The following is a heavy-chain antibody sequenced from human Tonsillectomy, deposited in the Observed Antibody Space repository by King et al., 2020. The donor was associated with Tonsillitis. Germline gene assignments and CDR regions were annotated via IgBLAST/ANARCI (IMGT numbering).Heavy chain of an antibody. Sequence: VQLQESGPGLVKPSQTLSLSCNVSGGSISSGDYYWSWVRQPPGEGLDWIGYIYSSGRTYYNPSLRSRVTILLETSKNQFSLKLRSVTAADTAMYYCARELRQGLWFDPWGQGTLVIVSS. D-gene: IGHD3-3*01. V-gene: IGHV4-30-4*01. J-gene: IGHJ5*02. CDR1: GGSISSGDYY. CDR2: IYSSGRT. CDR3: ARELRQGLWFDP.